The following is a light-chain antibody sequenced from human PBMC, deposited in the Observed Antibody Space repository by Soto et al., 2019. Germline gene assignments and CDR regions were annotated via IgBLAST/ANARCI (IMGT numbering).Light chain of an antibody. J-gene: IGLJ1*01. V-gene: IGLV2-8*01. Sequence: QSVLTQPPSASGSPGQSVTISCTGTSSDVGGYNYVSWYQQHPGKAPKLMIYEVSKRPSGVPDRFSGSKSGNTASLTVSGLQPEDEADYYCSSYTSSSTWVFGTGTKVTVL. CDR2: EVS. CDR1: SSDVGGYNY. CDR3: SSYTSSSTWV.